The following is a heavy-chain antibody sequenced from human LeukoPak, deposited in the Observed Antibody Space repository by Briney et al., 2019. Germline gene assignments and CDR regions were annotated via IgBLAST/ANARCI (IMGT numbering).Heavy chain of an antibody. CDR2: INPNSGGT. D-gene: IGHD1-26*01. CDR1: GYTFTGYY. CDR3: ARPSYSGSSTLGDAFDN. Sequence: ASVKVSCKASGYTFTGYYMHWVRQAPGQGLEWMGWINPNSGGTNYAQKFQGRVTMTRDTSISTAYMELSRLRSDDTAVYYCARPSYSGSSTLGDAFDNWGRGTMVTVSS. V-gene: IGHV1-2*02. J-gene: IGHJ3*02.